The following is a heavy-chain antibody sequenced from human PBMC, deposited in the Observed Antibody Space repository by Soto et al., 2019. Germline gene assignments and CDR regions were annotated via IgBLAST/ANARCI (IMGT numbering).Heavy chain of an antibody. Sequence: PGGSLRLSCAASGFTFDDYAMHLVRQAPGKGLEWVSGISWNSGSRGYADSVKGRFTISRDDAKNSLYLQMNSLRAEDTALYYCANAPGSLYYSPYWGPGTLLTVSS. CDR1: GFTFDDYA. CDR2: ISWNSGSR. J-gene: IGHJ4*02. CDR3: ANAPGSLYYSPY. D-gene: IGHD1-1*01. V-gene: IGHV3-9*01.